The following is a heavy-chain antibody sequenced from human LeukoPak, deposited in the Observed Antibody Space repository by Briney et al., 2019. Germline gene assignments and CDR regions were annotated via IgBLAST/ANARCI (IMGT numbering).Heavy chain of an antibody. V-gene: IGHV3-48*02. J-gene: IGHJ4*02. Sequence: PGWSLTLSFAASGFIFSSYSMNWLRQAPAKGRAWVSYISGCNSTIYYADSVKGRFTISRDNAKNSLYLQMNSLRDEDTAVYYCARDSTATSSPIDYWGQGTLVTISS. CDR2: ISGCNSTI. CDR3: ARDSTATSSPIDY. CDR1: GFIFSSYS.